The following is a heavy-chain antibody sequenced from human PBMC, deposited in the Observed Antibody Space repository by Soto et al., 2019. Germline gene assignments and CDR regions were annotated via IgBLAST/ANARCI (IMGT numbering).Heavy chain of an antibody. CDR2: INGDGSST. D-gene: IGHD3-16*01. CDR3: ARDLGS. Sequence: GGSLRLSCAASGVTFSTYWMHWVRQAPGKGLVWVSRINGDGSSTAYADSVKGRFTISRDNAKKTLFLQMNSLRAEDTAMYYCARDLGSWGQGTRVTVSS. V-gene: IGHV3-74*01. CDR1: GVTFSTYW. J-gene: IGHJ5*02.